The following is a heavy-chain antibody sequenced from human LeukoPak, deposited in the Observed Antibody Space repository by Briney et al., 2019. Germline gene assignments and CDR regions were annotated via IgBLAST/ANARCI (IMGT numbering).Heavy chain of an antibody. V-gene: IGHV4-61*02. Sequence: PSETLSLTCTVSGGSISSGSDYWSWIRQSAGKGLEWIGRVYSSGSANYNPSLKSRLTMAVDTSKNQISLKLTSVTAADTAVYYCARDGGFWTFDPWGQGALVTVSS. CDR2: VYSSGSA. CDR1: GGSISSGSDY. CDR3: ARDGGFWTFDP. D-gene: IGHD3/OR15-3a*01. J-gene: IGHJ5*02.